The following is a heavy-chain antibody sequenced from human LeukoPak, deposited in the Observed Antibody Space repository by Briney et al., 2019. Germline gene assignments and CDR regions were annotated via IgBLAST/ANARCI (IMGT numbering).Heavy chain of an antibody. Sequence: SETLSLTCTVSGGSISSYYWSWIRQHPGKGLEWIGYIYYSGSTYYNPSLKSRVTISVDTSKNQFSLKLSSVTAADTAVYYCARVTITMVRGVIITNAFDIWGQGTMVTVSS. J-gene: IGHJ3*02. CDR1: GGSISSYY. CDR2: IYYSGST. V-gene: IGHV4-59*06. CDR3: ARVTITMVRGVIITNAFDI. D-gene: IGHD3-10*01.